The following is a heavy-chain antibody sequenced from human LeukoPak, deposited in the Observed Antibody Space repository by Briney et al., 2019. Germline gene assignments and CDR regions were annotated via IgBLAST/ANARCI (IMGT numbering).Heavy chain of an antibody. Sequence: QAGGSLRLSCAASGFTFSNYGMTGVRKAPRKGLELVSAISASGGSTYYADSVKGRFTLSRDNSKNTLYLQVNSLRADDTAVYYCAKDNDSWDSRRGSDSWGQGTLVIVSS. V-gene: IGHV3-23*01. CDR2: ISASGGST. CDR1: GFTFSNYG. CDR3: AKDNDSWDSRRGSDS. D-gene: IGHD1-26*01. J-gene: IGHJ4*02.